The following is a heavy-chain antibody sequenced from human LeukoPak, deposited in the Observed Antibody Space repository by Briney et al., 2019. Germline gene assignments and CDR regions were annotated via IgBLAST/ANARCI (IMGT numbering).Heavy chain of an antibody. J-gene: IGHJ4*02. V-gene: IGHV4-59*01. D-gene: IGHD4-11*01. CDR2: IYYSRST. CDR1: GGSISSYY. Sequence: SETLSLTCTVSGGSISSYYWSWIRQPPGKGLEWIGYIYYSRSTNYNPSLKSRVTISVDTSKNQFSLKLSSVTAADTAVYYCARGETTVGIPFDYWGQGTLVTVSS. CDR3: ARGETTVGIPFDY.